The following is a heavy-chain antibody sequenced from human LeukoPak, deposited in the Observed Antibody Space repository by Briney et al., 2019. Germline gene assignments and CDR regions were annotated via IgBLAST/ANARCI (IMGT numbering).Heavy chain of an antibody. J-gene: IGHJ3*02. V-gene: IGHV3-30*03. CDR3: ARGGSYLSAFDI. CDR2: ISYDGSNK. D-gene: IGHD1-26*01. Sequence: GGSLRLSCAASGFTFSSYGMHWVRQTPNKGLEWVAVISYDGSNKYYADSVKGRFTISRDNSKNTLYLQMNSLRAEDTAVYYCARGGSYLSAFDIWGQGTMVTVSS. CDR1: GFTFSSYG.